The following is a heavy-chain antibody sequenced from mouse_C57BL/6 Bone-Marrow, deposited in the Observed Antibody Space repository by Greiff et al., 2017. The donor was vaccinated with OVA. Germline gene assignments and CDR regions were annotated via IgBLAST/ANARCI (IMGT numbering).Heavy chain of an antibody. J-gene: IGHJ1*03. Sequence: QVQLQQPGAELVRPGTSVKLSCKASGYTFTSYWMHWVKQRPGQGLEWIGVIDPSDSYTNYNQKFKGKATLTVDTSSSTAYMQLSSLTSEDSAVYYCARPRGAWYFDVWGTGTTVTVSS. V-gene: IGHV1-59*01. CDR3: ARPRGAWYFDV. CDR2: IDPSDSYT. CDR1: GYTFTSYW.